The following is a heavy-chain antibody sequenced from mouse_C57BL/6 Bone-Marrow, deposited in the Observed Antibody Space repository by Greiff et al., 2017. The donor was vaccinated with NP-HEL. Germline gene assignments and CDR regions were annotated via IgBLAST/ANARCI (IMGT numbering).Heavy chain of an antibody. CDR3: TTRFHYAMDY. CDR2: IDPENGDT. J-gene: IGHJ4*01. CDR1: GFNIKDDY. Sequence: VQLQQSGAELVRPGASVKLSCTASGFNIKDDYMHWVKQRPEQGLEWIGWIDPENGDTEYASKFQGKATITADTSSNTAYLQLSSLTSEDTAVYYCTTRFHYAMDYWGQGTSVTVSS. V-gene: IGHV14-4*01.